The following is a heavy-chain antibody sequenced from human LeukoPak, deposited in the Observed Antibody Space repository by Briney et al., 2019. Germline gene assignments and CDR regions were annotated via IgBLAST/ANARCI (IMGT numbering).Heavy chain of an antibody. CDR3: ARAPAGFTIFGVVLGRFDP. CDR2: INTNTGNP. Sequence: ASVKVSCKASGYTFTSYAMNWVRQAPGQGLEWMGWINTNTGNPTYAQGFTGRFVFSLDTSVSTAYLQISSLKAEDTAVYYCARAPAGFTIFGVVLGRFDPWGQGTLVTVSS. CDR1: GYTFTSYA. D-gene: IGHD3-3*01. V-gene: IGHV7-4-1*02. J-gene: IGHJ5*02.